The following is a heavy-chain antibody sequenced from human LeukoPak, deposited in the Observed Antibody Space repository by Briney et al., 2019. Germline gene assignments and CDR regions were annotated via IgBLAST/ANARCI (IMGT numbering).Heavy chain of an antibody. CDR1: GFTFSSYG. V-gene: IGHV3-33*06. CDR2: IWYDGSNK. Sequence: PGGSLRLSCAASGFTFSSYGMHWVRQAPGKGLEWVAVIWYDGSNKYYANSVKGRFTISRDNSKNTLYLQMNSLRAEDTAVYYCAKDEGYYFDYWGQGTLVTVSS. CDR3: AKDEGYYFDY. J-gene: IGHJ4*02.